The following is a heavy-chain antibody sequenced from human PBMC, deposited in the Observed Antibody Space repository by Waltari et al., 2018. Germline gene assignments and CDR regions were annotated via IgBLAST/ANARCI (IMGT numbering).Heavy chain of an antibody. CDR2: IIPILGRA. Sequence: VQLVQSAAEFTKPGSSVTFSFTASLLPFSLYAFLSVPHPPGQGLEWMGGIIPILGRANYAKKFQGRVTITADESKRTADMELSSLRSEDTAVDDWARKWGERGGTAGNDEWGKGNLVTVS. CDR3: ARKWGERGGTAGNDE. V-gene: IGHV1-69*11. CDR1: LLPFSLYA. D-gene: IGHD3-16*01. J-gene: IGHJ4*02.